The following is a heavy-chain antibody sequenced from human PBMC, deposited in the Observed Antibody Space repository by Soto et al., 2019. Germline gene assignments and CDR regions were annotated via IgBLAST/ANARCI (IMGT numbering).Heavy chain of an antibody. Sequence: QATGQGLEWMGWMKPNSGNTGHAQKFQGRVTMTRNTSISTAYMELSYLRSVDTSVYYCAKERATNSLDYSGLRTIFSVSS. D-gene: IGHD5-12*01. CDR3: AKERATNSLDY. J-gene: IGHJ4*02. V-gene: IGHV1-8*01. CDR2: MKPNSGNT.